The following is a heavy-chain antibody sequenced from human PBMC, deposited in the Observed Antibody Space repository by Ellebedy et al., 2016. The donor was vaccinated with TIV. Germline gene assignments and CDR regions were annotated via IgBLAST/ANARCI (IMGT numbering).Heavy chain of an antibody. V-gene: IGHV3-30*02. CDR2: AWYDGSDK. CDR3: AKDRLWRGSGTQTFDN. J-gene: IGHJ4*02. CDR1: GFTFSTYG. D-gene: IGHD3-10*01. Sequence: GESLKISCAASGFTFSTYGLHWVRQAPGKGLEWVAVAWYDGSDKYYADSVNGRFTISRDNSKNTLYLQMNSLRAEDTAVYYCAKDRLWRGSGTQTFDNWGQGTLVTVSS.